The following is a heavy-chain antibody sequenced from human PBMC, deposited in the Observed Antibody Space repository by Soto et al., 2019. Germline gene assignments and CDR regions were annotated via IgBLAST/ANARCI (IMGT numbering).Heavy chain of an antibody. CDR2: INPNSGGT. D-gene: IGHD3-22*01. CDR1: GYTFTGYY. CDR3: ARGPTYYYDSSGYPPTSDFDY. V-gene: IGHV1-2*02. Sequence: ASVKVSCKASGYTFTGYYMHWARQAPGQGLEWMGWINPNSGGTNYAQKFQGRVTMTRDTSISTAYMELSRLRSDDTAVYYCARGPTYYYDSSGYPPTSDFDYWGQGTLVTVSS. J-gene: IGHJ4*02.